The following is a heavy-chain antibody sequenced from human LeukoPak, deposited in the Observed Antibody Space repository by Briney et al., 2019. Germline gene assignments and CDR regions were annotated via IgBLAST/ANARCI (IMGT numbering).Heavy chain of an antibody. CDR2: INPNSGGT. CDR3: ARDPSYSSGWGSFDY. CDR1: GYTFSDYY. J-gene: IGHJ4*02. D-gene: IGHD6-19*01. V-gene: IGHV1-2*02. Sequence: ASVKVSCKASGYTFSDYYIHWVRQAPGQGLEWMGWINPNSGGTNFVQKFQGRDTVTRDTSISTVYMELSRLRSDDTAVYYCARDPSYSSGWGSFDYWGQGTLVTVSS.